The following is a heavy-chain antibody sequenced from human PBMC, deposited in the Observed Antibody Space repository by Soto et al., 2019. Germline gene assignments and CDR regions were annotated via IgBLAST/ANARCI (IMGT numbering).Heavy chain of an antibody. Sequence: GESLKISCKGSGYSFTSYWIGWVRQMPGKGLEWMGIIYPGDSDTRYSPSFQGQVTISADKSISTAYLQWSSLKASDTAMYYCARLPVSYYDFWSGYYTGEGMDVWGQGTTVTVSS. CDR2: IYPGDSDT. V-gene: IGHV5-51*01. J-gene: IGHJ6*02. D-gene: IGHD3-3*01. CDR3: ARLPVSYYDFWSGYYTGEGMDV. CDR1: GYSFTSYW.